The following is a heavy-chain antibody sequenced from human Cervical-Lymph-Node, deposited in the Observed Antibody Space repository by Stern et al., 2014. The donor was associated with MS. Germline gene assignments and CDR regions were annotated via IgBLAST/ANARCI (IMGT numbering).Heavy chain of an antibody. V-gene: IGHV1-18*01. CDR2: ISAYNGNT. CDR1: GYTFTSYG. D-gene: IGHD5-12*01. CDR3: ARDAGVGLRLPYYFNY. Sequence: QVQLVQSGAEVKKPGASVKVSCKASGYTFTSYGFTWVRQAPGQGLEWMGWISAYNGNTTLAQTSMARLAMTTDTSTSTAYMELRSLRSDDTAVYYCARDAGVGLRLPYYFNYWGQGTLVTVSS. J-gene: IGHJ4*02.